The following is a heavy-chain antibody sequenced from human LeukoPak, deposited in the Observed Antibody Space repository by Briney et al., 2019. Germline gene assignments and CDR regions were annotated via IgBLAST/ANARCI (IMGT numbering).Heavy chain of an antibody. CDR1: RFTFSSYE. D-gene: IGHD3-10*02. J-gene: IGHJ6*04. CDR3: AELGITMIGGV. V-gene: IGHV3-48*03. Sequence: PGGSLRLSSAASRFTFSSYEMSWVRQAPGKGLEWVSYISSSGTTIYYADSVKGRFTISRDNAKSSLYLQMNSLRAEDTAVYYCAELGITMIGGVWGKGTTVTISS. CDR2: ISSSGTTI.